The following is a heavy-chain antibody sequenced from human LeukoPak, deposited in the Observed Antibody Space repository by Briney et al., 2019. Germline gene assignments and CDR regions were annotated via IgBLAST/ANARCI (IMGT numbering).Heavy chain of an antibody. J-gene: IGHJ4*02. CDR2: IWYDGSNK. Sequence: PGRSLRLPCVASGFTFRSYGMHWVRQAPGKGLEWVAVIWYDGSNKYYSDSVKGRFTISRDNSKNTLYLQMNSLSAEDTAVYYCARRVARYYVDYWGQGTLVTVSS. CDR3: ARRVARYYVDY. CDR1: GFTFRSYG. V-gene: IGHV3-33*01.